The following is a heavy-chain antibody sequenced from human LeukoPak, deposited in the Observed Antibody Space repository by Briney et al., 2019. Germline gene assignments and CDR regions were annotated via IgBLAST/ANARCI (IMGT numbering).Heavy chain of an antibody. CDR3: ARGETTPNIYYCYYGMDV. V-gene: IGHV3-74*01. CDR2: INSDGSTA. CDR1: GFTFSGYW. J-gene: IGHJ6*02. D-gene: IGHD1-7*01. Sequence: PGGSLRLSCAASGFTFSGYWMHWVRQAPGKGLVWVSRINSDGSTATYADSVRGRFTISRDNAKNTLYLQMSSLSAEDTAIYYCARGETTPNIYYCYYGMDVWGQGTTVTVSS.